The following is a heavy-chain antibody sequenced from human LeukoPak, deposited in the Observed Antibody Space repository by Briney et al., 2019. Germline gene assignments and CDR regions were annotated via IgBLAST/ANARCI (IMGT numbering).Heavy chain of an antibody. Sequence: ASVKDSCKTSGYIFSSYGINWVRQAPGQGLEWVGWISAYNGDTKYAQKLQGRVTMTTDTSTRTVYMEMRTLRSDDTAVYYCARDSYDFLTGRYSGSGGDYWGQGTLVTVSS. CDR1: GYIFSSYG. D-gene: IGHD3-9*01. J-gene: IGHJ4*02. CDR3: ARDSYDFLTGRYSGSGGDY. V-gene: IGHV1-18*01. CDR2: ISAYNGDT.